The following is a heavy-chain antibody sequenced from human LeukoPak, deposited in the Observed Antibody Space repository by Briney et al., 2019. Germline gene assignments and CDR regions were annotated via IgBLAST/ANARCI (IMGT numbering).Heavy chain of an antibody. J-gene: IGHJ1*01. CDR2: ISGSGGST. D-gene: IGHD4-17*01. Sequence: GGSLRLSCAASGFTFSSYSMNWVRQAPGKGLEWVSVISGSGGSTYYADSVKGRFTISRDNSKNTLYLQMNSLRAEDTAVYYGAKEIYGDSTGGRFQHWGQGTLVTVSS. V-gene: IGHV3-23*01. CDR1: GFTFSSYS. CDR3: AKEIYGDSTGGRFQH.